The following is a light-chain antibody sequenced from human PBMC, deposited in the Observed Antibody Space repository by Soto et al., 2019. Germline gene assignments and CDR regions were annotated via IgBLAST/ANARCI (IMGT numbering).Light chain of an antibody. CDR2: RNN. V-gene: IGLV1-47*01. Sequence: QPVLTQPPSASGTPGQRVTISCSGSSSNIGSNYVYWYQQLPGTAPKLLIYRNNQRPSGVPDRFSGSKSGTSASLAISGLRSEDEADYYCAAWDASLSGPVFGGGTKLTVL. J-gene: IGLJ2*01. CDR1: SSNIGSNY. CDR3: AAWDASLSGPV.